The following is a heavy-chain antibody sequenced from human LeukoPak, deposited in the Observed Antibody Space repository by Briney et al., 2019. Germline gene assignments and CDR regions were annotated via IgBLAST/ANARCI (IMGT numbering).Heavy chain of an antibody. Sequence: GASVKVSRKASGYTFISYAIHWVRQAPGQRLEWMGWINVGNGNTKYSQKFQGRVTITRDTSASTAYMELSSLRSEDTAVYYCARDRGAATGNWFDPWGQGTLVTVSS. D-gene: IGHD6-13*01. CDR3: ARDRGAATGNWFDP. CDR2: INVGNGNT. V-gene: IGHV1-3*01. CDR1: GYTFISYA. J-gene: IGHJ5*02.